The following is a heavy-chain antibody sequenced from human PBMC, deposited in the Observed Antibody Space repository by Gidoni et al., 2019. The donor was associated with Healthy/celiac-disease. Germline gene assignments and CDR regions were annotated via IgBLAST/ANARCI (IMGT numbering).Heavy chain of an antibody. CDR3: ARGWGPSGGTFYYFYYGMDV. CDR1: GYTFPSYS. D-gene: IGHD6-25*01. J-gene: IGHJ6*02. V-gene: IGHV1-46*01. Sequence: QVQLVQSGAEVKKPGASVKLSCKASGYTFPSYSMHWVRQAPGQGLEWMGIINPTGSSTTYAQKFQGRVTLTRDTYTSTVYMELSSLRSEDTAVYYCARGWGPSGGTFYYFYYGMDVWGQGTTVTVSS. CDR2: INPTGSST.